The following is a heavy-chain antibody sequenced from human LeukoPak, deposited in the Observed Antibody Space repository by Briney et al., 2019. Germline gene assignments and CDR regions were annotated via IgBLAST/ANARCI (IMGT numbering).Heavy chain of an antibody. CDR2: TYHRSKWYN. CDR3: ARDQYSSGWYVVDY. J-gene: IGHJ4*02. Sequence: SQTLSLTCAISGDSVSSNSAAWNWIRQSPSRGLEWLGRTYHRSKWYNDYAVSVKSRITINPDTSKNQFSLHLNSVTPEDTAVYYCARDQYSSGWYVVDYWGQGTLVTVSS. V-gene: IGHV6-1*01. D-gene: IGHD6-19*01. CDR1: GDSVSSNSAA.